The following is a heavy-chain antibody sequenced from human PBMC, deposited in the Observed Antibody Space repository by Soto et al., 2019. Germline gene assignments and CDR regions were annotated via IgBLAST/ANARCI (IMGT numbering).Heavy chain of an antibody. CDR1: GFNFRDYY. CDR3: ARDHDSSGKIHYDYGMDV. J-gene: IGHJ6*02. CDR2: ISGSGSII. V-gene: IGHV3-11*01. Sequence: QVQLAESGGGLVKPGGSLRLSCAASGFNFRDYYFNWIRRAPGKGLEWVSYISGSGSIIYYADSVKGRFTISRDNAKNSVYLQMNSLRDEDTAVYYCARDHDSSGKIHYDYGMDVWGQGTTVTVS. D-gene: IGHD3-22*01.